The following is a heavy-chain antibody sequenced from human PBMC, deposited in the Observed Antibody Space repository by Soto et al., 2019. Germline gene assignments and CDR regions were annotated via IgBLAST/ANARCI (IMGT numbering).Heavy chain of an antibody. CDR2: KSYSGTT. J-gene: IGHJ5*02. D-gene: IGHD2-15*01. CDR3: ARDIVVVPAALSPRGHRFDP. Sequence: SETLSLTCTVSGDSVSSGVYYWTWIRQHPGKGLEWIGYKSYSGTTSYNPSLKSRVTISVDSSKNQFSLNLNSVTAADTAVYFCARDIVVVPAALSPRGHRFDPWGQGTLVTVSS. CDR1: GDSVSSGVYY. V-gene: IGHV4-31*03.